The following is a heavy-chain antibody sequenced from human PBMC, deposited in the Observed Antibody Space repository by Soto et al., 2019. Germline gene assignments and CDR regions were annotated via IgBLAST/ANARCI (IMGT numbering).Heavy chain of an antibody. D-gene: IGHD3-3*01. CDR1: GYSFTSYW. CDR3: ARTREYYDFWSGYLFDY. CDR2: IYPGDSDT. V-gene: IGHV5-51*01. J-gene: IGHJ4*02. Sequence: PGESLKISCKGSGYSFTSYWIGWVRQMPGKGLEWMGIIYPGDSDTRYGPSFQGQVTISADKSTGTAYLQWSSLKASDTAMYYCARTREYYDFWSGYLFDYWGQGTLVTVSS.